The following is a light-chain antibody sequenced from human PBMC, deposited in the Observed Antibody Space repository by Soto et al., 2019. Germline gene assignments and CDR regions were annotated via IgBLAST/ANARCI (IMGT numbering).Light chain of an antibody. CDR3: QQRSNWPPT. V-gene: IGKV3D-20*02. Sequence: EIVLTQSPGTLSLSPGETAALSCRASQSVSSRYLAWYQQKSGQAPRLLIYATSSRATDIPDRFIGYGSGTDFTLTISSLEPEDFAVYYCQQRSNWPPTFGQGTRLEIK. J-gene: IGKJ5*01. CDR2: ATS. CDR1: QSVSSRY.